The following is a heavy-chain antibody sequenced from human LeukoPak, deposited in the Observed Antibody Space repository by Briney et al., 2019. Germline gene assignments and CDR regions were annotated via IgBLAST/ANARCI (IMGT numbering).Heavy chain of an antibody. CDR1: GFTISSYE. CDR3: AELGITMIGGV. CDR2: ISSSGSTI. V-gene: IGHV3-48*03. Sequence: GGSLRLSCEASGFTISSYEMNGVRQAPGKGLEWVSYISSSGSTIYYADSVKGRFTISRDNAKNSLYLQMNSLRAEDTAVYYCAELGITMIGGVWGKGTTVTISS. J-gene: IGHJ6*04. D-gene: IGHD3-10*02.